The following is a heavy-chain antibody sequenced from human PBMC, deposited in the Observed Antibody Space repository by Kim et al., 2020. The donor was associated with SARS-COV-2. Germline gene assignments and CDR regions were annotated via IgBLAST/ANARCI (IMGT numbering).Heavy chain of an antibody. V-gene: IGHV3-30*18. J-gene: IGHJ6*01. Sequence: GGSLRLSCAASGFTFSSYGMHWVRQAPGKGLEWVAVISYDGSNKYYADSVKGRFTISRDNSKNTLYLQMNSLRAEDTAVYYCAKGDYCSSTSCYYYYGM. CDR1: GFTFSSYG. D-gene: IGHD2-2*01. CDR3: AKGDYCSSTSCYYYYGM. CDR2: ISYDGSNK.